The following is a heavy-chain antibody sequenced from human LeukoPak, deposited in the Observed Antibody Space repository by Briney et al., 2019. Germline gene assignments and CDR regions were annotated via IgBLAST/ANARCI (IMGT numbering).Heavy chain of an antibody. J-gene: IGHJ6*02. D-gene: IGHD3-9*01. CDR1: GFTFSSYS. CDR2: ISSSSSYI. CDR3: VRKTGYYSYYYYGMDV. V-gene: IGHV3-21*01. Sequence: NPGGSLRLSCAASGFTFSSYSMNWVRQAPGKGLEWVSSISSSSSYIYYADSVKGRFTISRDNAKNSLYLQMNSLRAEDTAVYYCVRKTGYYSYYYYGMDVWGQGTTVTVS.